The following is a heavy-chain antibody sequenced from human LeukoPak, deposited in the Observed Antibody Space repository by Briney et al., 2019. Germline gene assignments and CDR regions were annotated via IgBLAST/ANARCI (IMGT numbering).Heavy chain of an antibody. Sequence: SETLSLTCTVSGGSINTPNYYWSWIRQPPGKGLEWIGYIYYSGSTNYNPSLKSRVTISVDTSTNQFSLKLSSVTAADTAVYYCARGGYFDWLSTIDYWGQGTLVTVSS. J-gene: IGHJ4*02. CDR3: ARGGYFDWLSTIDY. V-gene: IGHV4-61*01. D-gene: IGHD3-9*01. CDR2: IYYSGST. CDR1: GGSINTPNYY.